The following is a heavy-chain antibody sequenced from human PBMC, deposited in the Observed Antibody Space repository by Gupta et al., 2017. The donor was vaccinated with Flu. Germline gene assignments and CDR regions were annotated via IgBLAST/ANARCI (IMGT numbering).Heavy chain of an antibody. D-gene: IGHD4-17*01. CDR2: IDWDDDK. CDR3: ARNYGENEGIYYYYGMDV. J-gene: IGHJ6*02. Sequence: ESWIRQPPGKAREWLALIDWDDDKYYNTSLKTRLTISKDTSKNQVVLTMTNMEPVDTATYYCARNYGENEGIYYYYGMDVWGQGTTVTVSS. V-gene: IGHV2-70*01.